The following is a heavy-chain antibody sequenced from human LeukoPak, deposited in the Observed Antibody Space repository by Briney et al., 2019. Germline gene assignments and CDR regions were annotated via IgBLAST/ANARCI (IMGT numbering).Heavy chain of an antibody. CDR2: MFYNGAT. V-gene: IGHV4-39*07. Sequence: SETLSLTCSVSGGSNSSSDYYWGWIRQPSGKGLEWIGTMFYNGATKSNPSLSSRVTMSIDTSKNQFSLKLRSVTAADTAVYYCAREARFALPVVGSGDYWGQGTLVTVSS. D-gene: IGHD6-19*01. CDR1: GGSNSSSDYY. CDR3: AREARFALPVVGSGDY. J-gene: IGHJ4*02.